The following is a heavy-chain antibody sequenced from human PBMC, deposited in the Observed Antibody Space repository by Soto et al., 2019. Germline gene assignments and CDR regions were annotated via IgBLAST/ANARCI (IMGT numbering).Heavy chain of an antibody. CDR1: GGCISSSSYY. Sequence: PSETLSLTCTVSGGCISSSSYYRGWIRKPPGKGREWIGSIHYSGNTYYNPSFKSRVATSLDTSKNQFSLKLSSMTAADTAVYYCTRPFGTKTFYFAMDVWGQGTTVTVSS. J-gene: IGHJ6*02. V-gene: IGHV4-39*01. D-gene: IGHD2-8*01. CDR2: IHYSGNT. CDR3: TRPFGTKTFYFAMDV.